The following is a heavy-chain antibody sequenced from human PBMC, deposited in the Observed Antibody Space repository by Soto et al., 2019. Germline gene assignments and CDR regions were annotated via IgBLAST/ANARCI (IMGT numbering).Heavy chain of an antibody. Sequence: PGGSLRLSCAASGFTVSSNYMGWVRQTPDKGLEWVANIKPDGSDKYYVDSVKGRFTISRDNAKNSLYLELNSLRAEDTAVYYCARENYFDYWGQGTLVTVSS. V-gene: IGHV3-7*01. CDR2: IKPDGSDK. CDR1: GFTVSSNY. J-gene: IGHJ4*02. CDR3: ARENYFDY.